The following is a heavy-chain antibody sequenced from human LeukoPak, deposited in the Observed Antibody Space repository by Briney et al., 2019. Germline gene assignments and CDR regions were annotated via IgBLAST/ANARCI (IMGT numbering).Heavy chain of an antibody. Sequence: GGSLRLFCAASRCTFSSHGMSWVRQAPGKGLEWVSTISGSGDNTYYADSVKGRFTISRDSSKNTLFLQMNRLRPEDAAVYYCAIAPVTTCRGAFCYPFDYWGLGTLVTVSS. CDR2: ISGSGDNT. J-gene: IGHJ4*02. CDR3: AIAPVTTCRGAFCYPFDY. CDR1: RCTFSSHG. V-gene: IGHV3-23*01. D-gene: IGHD2-15*01.